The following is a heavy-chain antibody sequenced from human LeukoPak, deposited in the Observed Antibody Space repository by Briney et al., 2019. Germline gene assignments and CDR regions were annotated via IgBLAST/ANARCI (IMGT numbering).Heavy chain of an antibody. CDR3: ARMPSITRGYFDY. CDR1: GGSISSGGYY. J-gene: IGHJ4*02. Sequence: SETLSLTYTVSGGSISSGGYYWSWIRQHPGKGLEWIGYIYYSGSTYYNPSLKSRVTISVDTSKNQFSLKLSSVTAADTAVYYCARMPSITRGYFDYWGQGTLVTVSS. V-gene: IGHV4-31*03. CDR2: IYYSGST. D-gene: IGHD3-10*01.